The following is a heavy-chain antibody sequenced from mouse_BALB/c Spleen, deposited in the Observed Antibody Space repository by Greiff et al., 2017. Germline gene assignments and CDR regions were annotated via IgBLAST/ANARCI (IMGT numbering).Heavy chain of an antibody. CDR1: GFDFSRYW. Sequence: EVKLQESGGGLVQPGGSLKLSCAASGFDFSRYWMSWVRQAPGKGLEWIGEINPDSSTINYTPSLKDKFIISRDNAKNTLYLQMSKVRSEDTALYYCARRYYGSSYFWYFDVWGAGTTVTVSS. D-gene: IGHD1-1*01. CDR3: ARRYYGSSYFWYFDV. J-gene: IGHJ1*01. V-gene: IGHV4-1*02. CDR2: INPDSSTI.